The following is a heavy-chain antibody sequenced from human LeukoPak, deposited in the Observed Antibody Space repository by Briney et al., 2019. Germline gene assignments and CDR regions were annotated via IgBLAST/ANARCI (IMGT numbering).Heavy chain of an antibody. J-gene: IGHJ4*02. D-gene: IGHD6-13*01. CDR3: ARARTPGIADY. CDR1: GGTFSSYA. Sequence: ASVKVSCKASGGTFSSYAISWVRQAPGQGLEWMGRIIPILGIANYAQKFQGRVTITADESTSTAYMELSSLRSEDTAVYYCARARTPGIADYWGQGTLVTVPS. CDR2: IIPILGIA. V-gene: IGHV1-69*04.